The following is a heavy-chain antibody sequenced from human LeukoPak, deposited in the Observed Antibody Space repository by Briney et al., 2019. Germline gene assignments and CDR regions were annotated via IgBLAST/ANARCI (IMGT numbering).Heavy chain of an antibody. Sequence: PGGSLRLSCAASGFTFSSYAMHWVRQAPGKGLEWVAVISYDGSNKYYADSVKGRFTISRDNSKNTLYLQMNSLRAEDTAVYYCARELLNHFDYWGQGTPVTVSS. J-gene: IGHJ4*02. CDR1: GFTFSSYA. D-gene: IGHD1-26*01. CDR3: ARELLNHFDY. V-gene: IGHV3-30*04. CDR2: ISYDGSNK.